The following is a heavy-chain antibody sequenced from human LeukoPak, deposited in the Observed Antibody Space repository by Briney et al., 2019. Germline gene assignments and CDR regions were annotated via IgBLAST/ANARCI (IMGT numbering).Heavy chain of an antibody. D-gene: IGHD2-2*01. V-gene: IGHV4-34*01. J-gene: IGHJ4*02. Sequence: SETLSLICAVYGGSFSGYYWSWISEPPGKGLVWIGEINHSGSTNYNPSLTSRITISVDTSKNQFSLKLSSVTAADTAVYYCARGRKGDIVVVPAAIRGDDDFDYWGQGTLVTVSS. CDR1: GGSFSGYY. CDR2: INHSGST. CDR3: ARGRKGDIVVVPAAIRGDDDFDY.